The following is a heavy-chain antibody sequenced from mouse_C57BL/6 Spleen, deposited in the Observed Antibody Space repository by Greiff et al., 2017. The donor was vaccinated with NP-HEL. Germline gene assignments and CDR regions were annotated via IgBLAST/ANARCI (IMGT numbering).Heavy chain of an antibody. J-gene: IGHJ1*03. CDR1: GFSLSTFGMG. D-gene: IGHD1-1*01. Sequence: QVTLKESGPGILQPSQTLSLTCSFSGFSLSTFGMGVGWIRQPSGKGLEWLAHIWWDDDKYYNPALKSRLTISKDTSKNQVFLKSANVDTADTATYYCARMPHYYGSSYAHWYFDVWGTGTTVTVSS. CDR3: ARMPHYYGSSYAHWYFDV. CDR2: IWWDDDK. V-gene: IGHV8-8*01.